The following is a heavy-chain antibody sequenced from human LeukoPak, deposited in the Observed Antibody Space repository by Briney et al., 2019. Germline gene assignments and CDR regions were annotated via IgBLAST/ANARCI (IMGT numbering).Heavy chain of an antibody. Sequence: SETLSLTCTVSGGSISSSSYYWGWIRQPPGKGLEWIGSIYYSGSTYYNPSLKSRVTISVDTSKNQFSLKLSSVTAADTAVYYCAKPTSFYGDYAYWGQGALVTVSS. V-gene: IGHV4-39*01. CDR1: GGSISSSSYY. D-gene: IGHD4-17*01. CDR2: IYYSGST. J-gene: IGHJ4*02. CDR3: AKPTSFYGDYAY.